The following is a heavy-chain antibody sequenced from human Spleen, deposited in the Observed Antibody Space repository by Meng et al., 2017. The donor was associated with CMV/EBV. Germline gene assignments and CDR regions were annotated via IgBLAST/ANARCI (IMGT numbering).Heavy chain of an antibody. Sequence: ASVKVSCKASGYTFTGYYMHWVRQAPGQGLEWMGWINPNSGGTNYAQKFQGRVTMTRDTSISTAYMELSRLRSDDTAVYYCARGGYIAARQHWFDPWGQGTLVTVSS. CDR3: ARGGYIAARQHWFDP. CDR2: INPNSGGT. V-gene: IGHV1-2*02. CDR1: GYTFTGYY. D-gene: IGHD6-6*01. J-gene: IGHJ5*02.